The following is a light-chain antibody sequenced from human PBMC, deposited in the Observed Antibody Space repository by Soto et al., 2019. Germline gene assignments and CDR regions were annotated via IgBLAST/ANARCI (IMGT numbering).Light chain of an antibody. Sequence: EIVMTQSPATLSVSPGERATLSCRASQSVYNNLAWYQQKPGQAPRLLIYGASTRATGIPARFSGSGSGTEFTLTISSLQSEDVAVYYCQQYGLSPGLFTFGPGTKVDIK. V-gene: IGKV3-15*01. CDR2: GAS. J-gene: IGKJ3*01. CDR3: QQYGLSPGLFT. CDR1: QSVYNN.